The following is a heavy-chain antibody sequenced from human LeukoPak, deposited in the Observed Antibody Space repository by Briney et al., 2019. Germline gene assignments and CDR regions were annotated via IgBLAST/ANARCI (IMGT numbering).Heavy chain of an antibody. CDR2: ISGSGTGT. CDR3: AKDRDYYDSSGHPYNWFDP. J-gene: IGHJ5*02. CDR1: GFTFSSYA. Sequence: PGGSLRLSCAASGFTFSSYAMSWVRQAPGKGLEWVSAISGSGTGTNYVDSVKGRFTISRDNSKNTLYLQMNSLRAEDTAVYYCAKDRDYYDSSGHPYNWFDPWGQGTLVTVSS. V-gene: IGHV3-23*01. D-gene: IGHD3-22*01.